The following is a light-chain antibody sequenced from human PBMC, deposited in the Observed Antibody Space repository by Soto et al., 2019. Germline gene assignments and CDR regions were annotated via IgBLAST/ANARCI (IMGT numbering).Light chain of an antibody. J-gene: IGKJ2*01. CDR1: QGISNY. V-gene: IGKV1-39*01. CDR3: QQGHSTPYT. Sequence: DIQMTQSPSSLSASIGDRVTITCRASQGISNYLNWYQQKPGRAPKLLIYTASSLQSGVPSRFSGNGSGTDFTLSISSLQPEDFATYYCQQGHSTPYTFGQGTNLGIK. CDR2: TAS.